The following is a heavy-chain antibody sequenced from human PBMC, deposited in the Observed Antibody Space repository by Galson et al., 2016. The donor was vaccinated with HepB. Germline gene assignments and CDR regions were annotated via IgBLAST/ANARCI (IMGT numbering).Heavy chain of an antibody. D-gene: IGHD3-10*01. CDR2: ITRSGDAT. V-gene: IGHV3-23*01. J-gene: IGHJ4*02. CDR3: AKAATRRGLLEALGY. Sequence: SLRLSCAASGFSFSNSGMSWVRQAPGRGLEWVSGITRSGDATHYADSVKGRFTIARDNSKNTLYLYMNSLRAEDTAVYYCAKAATRRGLLEALGYWGQGTLVTVSS. CDR1: GFSFSNSG.